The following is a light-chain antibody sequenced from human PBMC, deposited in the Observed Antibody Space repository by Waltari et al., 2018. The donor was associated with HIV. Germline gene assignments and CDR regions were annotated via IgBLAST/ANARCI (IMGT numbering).Light chain of an antibody. CDR2: SNE. V-gene: IGLV1-44*01. Sequence: QSVLTQPPSVSGTPGQNVTISCSGSSTNIGSNIVNWYQQVPEAAPKLLIYSNEQRPSGVPDRFSGSKSGTSASLAISGLQSADEADYYCAAWDDSLNGMVGGGTKLTV. J-gene: IGLJ2*01. CDR1: STNIGSNI. CDR3: AAWDDSLNGM.